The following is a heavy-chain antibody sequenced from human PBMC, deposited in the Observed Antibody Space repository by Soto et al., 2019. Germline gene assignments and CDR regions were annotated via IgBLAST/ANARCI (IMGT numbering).Heavy chain of an antibody. CDR1: GYIFTNYW. CDR3: ARRCISTSCYPISGYYGIDV. D-gene: IGHD2-2*01. Sequence: PGESLKISCKASGYIFTNYWIGWVRQMPGKGLEWMGIIYPGDSDTKYSPSFQGQVTLSADKSISTAFLHWRSLKASDTAMYYCARRCISTSCYPISGYYGIDVWGQGTTVTVSS. J-gene: IGHJ6*02. V-gene: IGHV5-51*01. CDR2: IYPGDSDT.